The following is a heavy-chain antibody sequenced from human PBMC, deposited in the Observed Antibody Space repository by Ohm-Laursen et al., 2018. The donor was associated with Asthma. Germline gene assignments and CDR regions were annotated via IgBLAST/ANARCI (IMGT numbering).Heavy chain of an antibody. D-gene: IGHD3-10*02. V-gene: IGHV3-48*01. Sequence: SLRLSCAAPGFTFSSSYMVWVRQVPGKGLECISYITPSSSPIHYSDSVKGRFTISRENAKNSLYLQMNSLRAEDTAVYYCARVVPGVAIDYWGQGTLVTVSS. CDR1: GFTFSSSY. CDR2: ITPSSSPI. J-gene: IGHJ4*02. CDR3: ARVVPGVAIDY.